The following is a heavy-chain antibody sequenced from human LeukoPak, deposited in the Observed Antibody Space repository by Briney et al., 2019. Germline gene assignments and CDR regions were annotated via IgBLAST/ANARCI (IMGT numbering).Heavy chain of an antibody. V-gene: IGHV3-7*01. CDR2: IKQDGSEK. CDR1: GFTFSSYW. J-gene: IGHJ4*02. Sequence: GGSLRLSCAASGFTFSSYWMSWVRQAPGKGLEWVANIKQDGSEKYYVDSVKGRFTISRDNAKNSLYLQMNSLRAEDTAVYYCARGRSYDFWSGYPSSLRYWGQGTLVTVSS. D-gene: IGHD3-3*01. CDR3: ARGRSYDFWSGYPSSLRY.